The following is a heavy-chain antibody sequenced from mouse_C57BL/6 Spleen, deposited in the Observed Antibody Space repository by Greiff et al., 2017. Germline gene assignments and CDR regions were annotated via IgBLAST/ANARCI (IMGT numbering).Heavy chain of an antibody. CDR3: AREEDYYGSSYAMGY. J-gene: IGHJ4*01. D-gene: IGHD1-1*01. CDR2: IYPGSGST. Sequence: QVQLQQPGAELVKPGASVKMSCKASGYTFTSYWITWVKQRPGQGLEWIGDIYPGSGSTNYNEKFKSKATLTVDTSSSTAYMQLSSLTSEDSAVYYCAREEDYYGSSYAMGYWGQGTSVTVAS. V-gene: IGHV1-55*01. CDR1: GYTFTSYW.